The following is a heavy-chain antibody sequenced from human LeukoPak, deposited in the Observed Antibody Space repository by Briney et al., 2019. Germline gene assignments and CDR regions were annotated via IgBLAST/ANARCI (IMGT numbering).Heavy chain of an antibody. D-gene: IGHD3-10*01. CDR2: IKQDGTER. Sequence: GGSLRLSCAASGFTFSSYWMTWVRQAPGKGLEWVANIKQDGTERFYVDSVKGRSTISRDNAKNSLYLQMTSLRAEDTAVYYCARVAWYYYGSGTCLDYWGQGTLVTVSS. J-gene: IGHJ4*02. CDR3: ARVAWYYYGSGTCLDY. V-gene: IGHV3-7*01. CDR1: GFTFSSYW.